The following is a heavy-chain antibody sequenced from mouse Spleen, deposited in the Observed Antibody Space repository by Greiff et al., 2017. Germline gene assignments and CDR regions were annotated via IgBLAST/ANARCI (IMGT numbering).Heavy chain of an antibody. Sequence: VQLQQSGPGLVQPSQCLSITCTVSGFSLTSYGVHWVRQSPGKGLEWLGVIWSGGSTDYNAAFISRLSISKDNSKSQVFFKMNSLQADDTAIYYCARPSNYEYFDVWGTGTTVTVSS. D-gene: IGHD2-5*01. CDR2: IWSGGST. CDR1: GFSLTSYG. V-gene: IGHV2-2*01. CDR3: ARPSNYEYFDV. J-gene: IGHJ1*03.